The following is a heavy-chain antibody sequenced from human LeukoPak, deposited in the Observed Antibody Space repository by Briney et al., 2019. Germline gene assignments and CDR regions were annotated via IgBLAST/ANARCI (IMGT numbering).Heavy chain of an antibody. D-gene: IGHD3-10*01. Sequence: SVKVSCKASGGTFSSYAISWVRQAPGQGGEWVGRIIPILGIANYAQKFQGRVTITADKSTSTAYMELRSLRSDDTAVYYCAREGFGEANDAFDIWGQGTMVTVSS. CDR3: AREGFGEANDAFDI. V-gene: IGHV1-69*04. CDR1: GGTFSSYA. CDR2: IIPILGIA. J-gene: IGHJ3*02.